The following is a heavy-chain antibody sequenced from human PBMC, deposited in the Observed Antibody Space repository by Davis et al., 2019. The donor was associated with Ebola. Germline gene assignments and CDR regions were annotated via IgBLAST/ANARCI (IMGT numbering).Heavy chain of an antibody. J-gene: IGHJ4*02. CDR3: ARDVRGITGPSEY. Sequence: ASVKVSCKASGYSFTDDGISWVRQAPGQGLEMMGWISTYNGNTNYAQKVQGRITMTTDTSTSTAYMELRSLRSDDTARYYCARDVRGITGPSEYWGQGTLVTVSS. CDR1: GYSFTDDG. V-gene: IGHV1-18*01. CDR2: ISTYNGNT. D-gene: IGHD1-1*01.